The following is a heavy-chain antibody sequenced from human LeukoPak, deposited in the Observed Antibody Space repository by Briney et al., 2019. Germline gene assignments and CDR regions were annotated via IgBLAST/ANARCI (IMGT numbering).Heavy chain of an antibody. J-gene: IGHJ5*02. CDR3: ARGAVRTYYDILTGYISPKNGWFDP. D-gene: IGHD3-9*01. Sequence: ASVKVSCKASGYTFTGYYMHWVRQAPGQGLEWMGWINPNSGGTNYAQKFQGRVTMTRDTSISTAYMELSRLRSDDTAVYYCARGAVRTYYDILTGYISPKNGWFDPWGQGTLVTVSS. V-gene: IGHV1-2*02. CDR1: GYTFTGYY. CDR2: INPNSGGT.